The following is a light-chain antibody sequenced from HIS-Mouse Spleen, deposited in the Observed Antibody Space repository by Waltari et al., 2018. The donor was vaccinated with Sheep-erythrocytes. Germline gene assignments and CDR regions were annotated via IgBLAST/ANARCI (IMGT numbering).Light chain of an antibody. CDR2: PDT. Sequence: SSELTQPPSVSVSPGQPASIPCSGDKLGDKYSCWYQQKPGQSPVLVIYPDTQRPSGIPERFSGSNSGNTATLTISGTQAMDEADYYCQAWDSSIVVFGGGTKLTVL. CDR1: KLGDKY. J-gene: IGLJ2*01. CDR3: QAWDSSIVV. V-gene: IGLV3-1*01.